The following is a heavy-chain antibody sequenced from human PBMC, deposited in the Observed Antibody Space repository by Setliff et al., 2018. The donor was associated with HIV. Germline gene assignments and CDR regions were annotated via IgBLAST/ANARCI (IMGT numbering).Heavy chain of an antibody. CDR3: ARDTSSSY. J-gene: IGHJ4*02. CDR2: ISPKYGGT. V-gene: IGHV1-2*02. CDR1: GYTFTGWY. D-gene: IGHD2-2*01. Sequence: ASVKVSCKASGYTFTGWYMHWVRQAPGHGFQWMGWISPKYGGTNYAQNFQGRVTMTRDTSISTAYMELSSLGSDDTAVYFRARDTSSSYWGQGTPVTVSS.